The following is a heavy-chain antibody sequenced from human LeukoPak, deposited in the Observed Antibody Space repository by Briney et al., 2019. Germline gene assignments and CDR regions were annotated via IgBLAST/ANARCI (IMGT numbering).Heavy chain of an antibody. CDR3: AGDFPRWYSSSWFFDY. CDR2: IKEDGSEE. CDR1: GFTFSSYW. J-gene: IGHJ4*02. D-gene: IGHD6-13*01. V-gene: IGHV3-7*04. Sequence: GGSLRLSCAASGFTFSSYWMSWVRQAPGKGLEWVSNIKEDGSEEYYVESVKGRFTISRDNAKNSLYVQMNSLRAEDTAVYYCAGDFPRWYSSSWFFDYWGQGSLVTVSS.